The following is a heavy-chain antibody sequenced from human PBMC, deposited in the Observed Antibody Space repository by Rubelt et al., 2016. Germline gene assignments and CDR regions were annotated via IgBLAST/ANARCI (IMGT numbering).Heavy chain of an antibody. CDR3: ARESSSGWYIDY. J-gene: IGHJ4*02. CDR1: GYTFTGYY. V-gene: IGHV1-2*06. D-gene: IGHD6-19*01. Sequence: QVQLVQSGAEVKKPGASVKVSCKASGYTFTGYYMHWVRQAPGQGLEWVGRINPNSGGTNYAQKFQGRVTMTRDTSITTAYTELSRLGSDDTAVFYCARESSSGWYIDYWGQGTLVTVSS. CDR2: INPNSGGT.